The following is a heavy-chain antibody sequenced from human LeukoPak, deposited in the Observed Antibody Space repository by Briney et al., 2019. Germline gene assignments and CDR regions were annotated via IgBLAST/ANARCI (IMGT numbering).Heavy chain of an antibody. D-gene: IGHD1-14*01. J-gene: IGHJ3*02. V-gene: IGHV3-48*03. CDR1: GFTFSSYE. Sequence: GGSLRLSCAASGFTFSSYEMNWVRQAPGKGLEWVSYISSSGSTIYYADSVKGRFTISRDNSKNTLYLQMNSLRAEDTAVYYCAKDPSRIDAFDIWGQGTMVTVSS. CDR2: ISSSGSTI. CDR3: AKDPSRIDAFDI.